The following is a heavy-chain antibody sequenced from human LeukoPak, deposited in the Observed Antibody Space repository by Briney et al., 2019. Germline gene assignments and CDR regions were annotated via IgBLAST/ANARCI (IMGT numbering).Heavy chain of an antibody. J-gene: IGHJ4*02. CDR1: GFTFSSYA. Sequence: GGSLRLSCAASGFTFSSYAMHWVRQAPGKGLEWVAVISYDGSKKYYADSVKGRLTITRDNSKNTLYLQMNSLRAEDTAVYYCARDRRYYGSGSQGGFDYWGQGTLVTVSS. D-gene: IGHD3-10*01. CDR2: ISYDGSKK. V-gene: IGHV3-30-3*01. CDR3: ARDRRYYGSGSQGGFDY.